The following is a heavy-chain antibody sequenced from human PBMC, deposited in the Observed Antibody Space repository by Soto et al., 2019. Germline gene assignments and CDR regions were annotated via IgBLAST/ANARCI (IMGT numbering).Heavy chain of an antibody. J-gene: IGHJ4*02. Sequence: ASVKVSCKASGYTFTSYGISWVRQAPGQGLEWMGWISAYNGNTNYAQKLQGRVTMTTDTSTSAAYMELRSLRSDDTAVYYCARAETYYDILTGYYKGTYYFDYWGQGTLVTV. V-gene: IGHV1-18*01. D-gene: IGHD3-9*01. CDR2: ISAYNGNT. CDR1: GYTFTSYG. CDR3: ARAETYYDILTGYYKGTYYFDY.